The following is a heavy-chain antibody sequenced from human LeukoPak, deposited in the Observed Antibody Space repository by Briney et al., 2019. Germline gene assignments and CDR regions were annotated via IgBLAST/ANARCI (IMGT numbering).Heavy chain of an antibody. J-gene: IGHJ4*02. D-gene: IGHD3-22*01. Sequence: GRSLRLSCVASGFTFSTYGMHWVRQAPGKGLEWVAVISYDGSQKNYADSVEGRFTISRDNSKNTLYLQMNSLRAEDTAVFYCAKNMHYSGSNGYYLPVFWGQGTLVTVSS. V-gene: IGHV3-30*18. CDR3: AKNMHYSGSNGYYLPVF. CDR1: GFTFSTYG. CDR2: ISYDGSQK.